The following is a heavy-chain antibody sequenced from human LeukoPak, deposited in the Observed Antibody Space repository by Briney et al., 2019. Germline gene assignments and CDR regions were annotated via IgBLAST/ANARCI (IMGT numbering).Heavy chain of an antibody. J-gene: IGHJ4*02. Sequence: SVKVSCKASGGTFSSYAISWVRQAPGQGLEWMGGIIPIFGTANYAQKFQGRVTITADESTSTAYMELSSLRSEDTAVYYCARDPRSLRYFDWSYFDYWGQGTLVTVSS. V-gene: IGHV1-69*13. CDR1: GGTFSSYA. CDR2: IIPIFGTA. CDR3: ARDPRSLRYFDWSYFDY. D-gene: IGHD3-9*01.